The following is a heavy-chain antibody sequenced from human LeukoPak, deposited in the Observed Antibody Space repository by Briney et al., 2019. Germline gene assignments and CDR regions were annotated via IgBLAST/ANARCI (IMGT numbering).Heavy chain of an antibody. J-gene: IGHJ3*02. V-gene: IGHV3-30*04. CDR2: ISYDGSNK. CDR1: GFTFSSYA. Sequence: GGSLRLSCAASGFTFSSYAMHWVRQAPGKGLEWVAVISYDGSNKYYADSVKGRFTISRDNSKNTLYLQMNSLRAEDTAVYYCARHDSSGPYNAFDIWGQGTMVTVSS. CDR3: ARHDSSGPYNAFDI. D-gene: IGHD3-22*01.